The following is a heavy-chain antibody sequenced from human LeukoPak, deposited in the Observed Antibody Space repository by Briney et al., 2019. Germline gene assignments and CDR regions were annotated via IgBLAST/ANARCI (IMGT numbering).Heavy chain of an antibody. V-gene: IGHV3-74*01. Sequence: GGSLRLSCAASGFTFSSHWMHWVRQAPGKGLVWVSRINSDGSSTSYADSVKGRFTISRDSAKNTLYLQMNSLRAEDTAVYYCARGLIAAGYYYYGMDVWGQGTTVTVSS. CDR2: INSDGSST. CDR3: ARGLIAAGYYYYGMDV. D-gene: IGHD6-25*01. J-gene: IGHJ6*02. CDR1: GFTFSSHW.